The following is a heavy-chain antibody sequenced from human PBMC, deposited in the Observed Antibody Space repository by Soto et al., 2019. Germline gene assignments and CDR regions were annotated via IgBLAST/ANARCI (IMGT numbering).Heavy chain of an antibody. V-gene: IGHV3-30-3*01. CDR2: ISSDGSNK. D-gene: IGHD3-22*01. CDR3: ARASLDSSGYEA. Sequence: QVQLVESGGGVVQPGRSLRLSCAASGFTFSSYAMHWVRQAPGKGLEWVAVISSDGSNKYYADSVKGRFTISRDNSKNTLYLQMNSLRAEDTAVYYCARASLDSSGYEAWGQGTLVTVSS. CDR1: GFTFSSYA. J-gene: IGHJ5*02.